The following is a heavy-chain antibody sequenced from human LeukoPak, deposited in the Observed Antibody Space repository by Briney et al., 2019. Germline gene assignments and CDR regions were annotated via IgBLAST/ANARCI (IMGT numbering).Heavy chain of an antibody. CDR1: GGSISSYY. CDR2: IYYSGST. J-gene: IGHJ6*02. D-gene: IGHD2-15*01. CDR3: ARGGWRSYYYYYGMDV. Sequence: SETLSLTCTVSGGSISSYYWSWIRQPPGRGLEWIGYIYYSGSTNYNPSLKSRVTISVDTSKNQFSLKLSSVTAADTAVYYCARGGWRSYYYYYGMDVRGQGTTVTVSS. V-gene: IGHV4-59*01.